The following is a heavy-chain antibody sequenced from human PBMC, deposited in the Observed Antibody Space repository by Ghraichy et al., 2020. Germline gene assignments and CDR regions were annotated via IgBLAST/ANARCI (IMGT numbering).Heavy chain of an antibody. CDR1: GFTFSSYS. D-gene: IGHD2-15*01. CDR2: ISSSSCYI. V-gene: IGHV3-21*01. CDR3: ARDYDCSGGSCEQSYYYYYGMDV. J-gene: IGHJ6*02. Sequence: GGSLRLSCAASGFTFSSYSMNWVRQAPGKGLEWVSSISSSSCYIYYADSVKGRFTISRDNAKNSLYLQMNSLRAEDTAVYYCARDYDCSGGSCEQSYYYYYGMDVWGQGTTVTVSS.